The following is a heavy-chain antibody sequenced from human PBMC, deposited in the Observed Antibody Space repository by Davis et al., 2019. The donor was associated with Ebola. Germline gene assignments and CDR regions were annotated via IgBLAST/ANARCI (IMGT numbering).Heavy chain of an antibody. CDR2: IYPGDSDT. CDR1: GYSFTNYW. CDR3: ARRVRYASSWYFDY. Sequence: GGSLRLSCKGSGYSFTNYWIGWVRQMPGRGLEWMGIIYPGDSDTRYSPSFRGQVTISADKSISTAYLQWSSLKASDTAMYYCARRVRYASSWYFDYWGQGTLVTVSS. D-gene: IGHD6-13*01. V-gene: IGHV5-51*01. J-gene: IGHJ4*02.